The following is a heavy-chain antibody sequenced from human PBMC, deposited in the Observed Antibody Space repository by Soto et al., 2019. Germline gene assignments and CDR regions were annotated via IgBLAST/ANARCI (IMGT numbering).Heavy chain of an antibody. CDR3: AKSSGYDFFYYGMDV. CDR1: GGSLNSSY. V-gene: IGHV4-4*07. J-gene: IGHJ6*02. Sequence: QVQLQESGPGLVRPSETLSLTCTISGGSLNSSYWSWIRQSPGKRLEWIGRIYARGVTNYNPSLKSRVTMSGDPSTNQFSLRLTSVTVADTAVYYCAKSSGYDFFYYGMDVWGRGTTVTVSS. CDR2: IYARGVT. D-gene: IGHD5-18*01.